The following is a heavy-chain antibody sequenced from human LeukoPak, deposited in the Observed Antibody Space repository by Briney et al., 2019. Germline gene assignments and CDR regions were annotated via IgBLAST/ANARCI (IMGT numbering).Heavy chain of an antibody. V-gene: IGHV3-30*18. CDR2: ISYDGSNK. CDR3: AKDSYSKGDF. D-gene: IGHD6-13*01. Sequence: GSLKLSFAASGFPFSSYGMHWVRPAPGKGLEWVAVISYDGSNKYYADSVKGRFTISRDNAKNSLYLQMNSLRAEDTAVYYCAKDSYSKGDFWGQGVLVTVSS. J-gene: IGHJ4*02. CDR1: GFPFSSYG.